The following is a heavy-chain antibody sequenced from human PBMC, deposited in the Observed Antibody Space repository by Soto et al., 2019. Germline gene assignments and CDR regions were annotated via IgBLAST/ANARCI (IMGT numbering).Heavy chain of an antibody. Sequence: SETLSLTCTVSGGPISSGGYYWSWIRQHPGKGLEWIGYIYYSGSTYYNPSLKSRVTISVDTSKNQFSLKLSSVTAADTAVYYCARGGYSYGPGPDYWGQGALVTVSS. CDR1: GGPISSGGYY. D-gene: IGHD5-18*01. CDR2: IYYSGST. V-gene: IGHV4-31*03. J-gene: IGHJ4*02. CDR3: ARGGYSYGPGPDY.